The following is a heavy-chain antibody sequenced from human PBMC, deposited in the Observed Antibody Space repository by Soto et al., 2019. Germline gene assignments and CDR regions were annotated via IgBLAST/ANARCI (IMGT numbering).Heavy chain of an antibody. CDR1: GGSVYSGGYH. V-gene: IGHV4-31*03. D-gene: IGHD2-2*01. Sequence: SLPCTVAGGSVYSGGYHWSWIRQHPGKGLEWIGDIYYSGSTYYNPSLKSRVTISIDTSTNHFSLHLSAPTAADTAVYYCARAPVPSCNCYGRDVWRQGTTVTVSS. CDR2: IYYSGST. CDR3: ARAPVPSCNCYGRDV. J-gene: IGHJ6*02.